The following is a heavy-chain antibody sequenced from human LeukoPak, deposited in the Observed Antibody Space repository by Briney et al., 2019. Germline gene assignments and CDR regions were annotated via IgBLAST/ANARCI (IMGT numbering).Heavy chain of an antibody. Sequence: ASVKVSCKASGYTFTGYYMHWVRQAPGQGLEWMGWINPNSGGTNYAQKFQDRVTMTRDTSTSTAYMELRSLRSDDTAVYYCARDQYYDSKGWFDPWGQGTLVTVSS. CDR2: INPNSGGT. CDR1: GYTFTGYY. D-gene: IGHD3-22*01. V-gene: IGHV1-2*02. J-gene: IGHJ5*02. CDR3: ARDQYYDSKGWFDP.